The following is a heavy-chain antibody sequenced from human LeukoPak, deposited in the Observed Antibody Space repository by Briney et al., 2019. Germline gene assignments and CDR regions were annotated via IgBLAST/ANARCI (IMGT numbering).Heavy chain of an antibody. CDR3: TTFSYDFWSGSEGGYFDH. J-gene: IGHJ4*02. V-gene: IGHV3-15*01. CDR1: GFTFYNAW. D-gene: IGHD3-3*01. CDR2: IKHKADGGTT. Sequence: PGGSLRLSCVASGFTFYNAWMSWVRQAPGKGLEWGGRIKHKADGGTTDYGARVKGRFTISRDDSKNTLYLQMNNLKNEDTAVYYCTTFSYDFWSGSEGGYFDHWGQGTLVAVSS.